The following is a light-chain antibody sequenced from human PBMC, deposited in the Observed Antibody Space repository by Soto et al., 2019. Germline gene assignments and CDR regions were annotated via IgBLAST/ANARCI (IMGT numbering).Light chain of an antibody. V-gene: IGKV1-6*01. CDR3: LLDFSYFWA. Sequence: AIQLTQSPSSLSASGGDMVTSTCRASQGIRSALGWYQQKPGKVPKLLIYAASTLQSGVPSRFSGSGSGTDFTLTISCLQSEDFATYYCLLDFSYFWAFGQGTKVDIK. CDR1: QGIRSA. J-gene: IGKJ1*01. CDR2: AAS.